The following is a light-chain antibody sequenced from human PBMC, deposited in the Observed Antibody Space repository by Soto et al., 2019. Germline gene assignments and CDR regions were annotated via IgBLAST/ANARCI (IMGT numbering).Light chain of an antibody. CDR1: SSNFKTNT. V-gene: IGLV1-44*01. Sequence: QTVVTQPPSASGTPGQRVTISCSGGSSNFKTNTVSWYQQLPGAAPRLLIYSNNQRPSGAPDLFSGSKSGTSASLAISGLQSEEDGTYHSATRDDSLNGLVFGGGTKLTVL. J-gene: IGLJ2*01. CDR3: ATRDDSLNGLV. CDR2: SNN.